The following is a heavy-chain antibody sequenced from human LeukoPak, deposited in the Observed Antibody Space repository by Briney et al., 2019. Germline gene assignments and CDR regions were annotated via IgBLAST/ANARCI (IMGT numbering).Heavy chain of an antibody. V-gene: IGHV1-2*02. D-gene: IGHD5-24*01. CDR1: GYTFTGYY. CDR2: INPNSGGT. CDR3: ARDLSGDGYVKFDC. J-gene: IGHJ4*02. Sequence: ASVKVSCKASGYTFTGYYMHWVRQAPGQGLEWMGWINPNSGGTNYAQKFQGRVTMTRDTSISTAYMELSRLRSDDTAVYYCARDLSGDGYVKFDCWGQGTLVTVSP.